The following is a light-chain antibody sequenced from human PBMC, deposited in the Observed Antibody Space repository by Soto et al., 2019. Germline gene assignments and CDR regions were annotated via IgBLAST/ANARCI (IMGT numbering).Light chain of an antibody. V-gene: IGLV2-14*01. CDR3: CSYTSSTTPL. Sequence: QSALTQPASVSGSPGQSITISCTGTSSDVGGYNYVSWYQQHPGKAPKLMIYEVSNRPSGVSNRVSGSKSGNTASLTISGLQAEDEADYYCCSYTSSTTPLFGGGTKLTVL. CDR2: EVS. CDR1: SSDVGGYNY. J-gene: IGLJ2*01.